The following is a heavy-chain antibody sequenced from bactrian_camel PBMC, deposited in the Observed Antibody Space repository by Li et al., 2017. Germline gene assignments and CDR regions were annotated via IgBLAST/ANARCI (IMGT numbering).Heavy chain of an antibody. D-gene: IGHD6*01. CDR3: AADPQCIGTWSGFDY. CDR1: VNTGSYHH. V-gene: IGHV3S53*01. Sequence: HVQLVESGGDSVQAGGSLRLSCVASVNTGSYHHMGWFRQAPGKGREGVASVTRDGTTAYADSVKGRFTISQDIFKNTLTLQMNSLKPEDTAMYYCAADPQCIGTWSGFDYWGQGTQVTVS. CDR2: VTRDGTT. J-gene: IGHJ4*01.